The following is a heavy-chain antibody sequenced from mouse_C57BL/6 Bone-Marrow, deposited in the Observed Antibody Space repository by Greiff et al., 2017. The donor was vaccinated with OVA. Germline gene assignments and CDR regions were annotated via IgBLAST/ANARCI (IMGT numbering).Heavy chain of an antibody. CDR1: GFTFSDFY. CDR3: ARDGQYSNYDYAMDY. Sequence: EVKLVESGGGLVQSGRSLRLSCATSGFTFSDFYMEWVRQAPGKGLEWIAASRNKANDYTTEYSASVKGRFIVSRDTSQSILYLQMHALRAEDTAIYYCARDGQYSNYDYAMDYWGQGTSVTVSS. CDR2: SRNKANDYTT. J-gene: IGHJ4*01. D-gene: IGHD2-5*01. V-gene: IGHV7-1*01.